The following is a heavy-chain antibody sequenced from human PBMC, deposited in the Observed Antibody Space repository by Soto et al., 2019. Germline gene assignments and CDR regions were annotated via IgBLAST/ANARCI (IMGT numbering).Heavy chain of an antibody. V-gene: IGHV4-31*02. J-gene: IGHJ4*02. Sequence: SEALSLTCTVSGGSISRGGYYWSWIRQHAGKGLEWIGYIYYSGSTYYNPSLKSRVTISVDTSKNQFSLKLSSVTAADTAVYYCASDSNYAYYFDYWGQGTLVTVSS. CDR2: IYYSGST. CDR3: ASDSNYAYYFDY. D-gene: IGHD4-4*01. CDR1: GGSISRGGYY.